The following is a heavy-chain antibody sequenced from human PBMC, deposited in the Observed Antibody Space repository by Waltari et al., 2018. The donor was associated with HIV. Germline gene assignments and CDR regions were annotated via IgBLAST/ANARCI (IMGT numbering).Heavy chain of an antibody. V-gene: IGHV1-8*01. CDR1: GYTFSSYD. CDR3: ARARRIAARSGYDWFDP. D-gene: IGHD6-6*01. CDR2: INPKRDNT. Sequence: QEQLVQSGAEVKKPGASVKVSCKASGYTFSSYDINWVRQATGQGLEWMGWINPKRDNTGDAHKVQGRVTMTRNTSISTAYMELSSLRSEDTAVYYCARARRIAARSGYDWFDPWGQGTLVTVSS. J-gene: IGHJ5*02.